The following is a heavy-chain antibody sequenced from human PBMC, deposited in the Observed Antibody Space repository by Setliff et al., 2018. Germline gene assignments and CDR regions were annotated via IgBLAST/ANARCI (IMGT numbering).Heavy chain of an antibody. CDR3: VKGSGFYVY. J-gene: IGHJ4*02. Sequence: PGGSLRLSCEASGFSFSNYAMNWVRQAPGKGLEWVSHITTDGRSTNYADSVRGRFTISRDNAKSTLYLQMNSLRVEDTAFYYCVKGSGFYVYWGQGAPVTVSS. CDR2: ITTDGRST. D-gene: IGHD3-22*01. V-gene: IGHV3-74*01. CDR1: GFSFSNYA.